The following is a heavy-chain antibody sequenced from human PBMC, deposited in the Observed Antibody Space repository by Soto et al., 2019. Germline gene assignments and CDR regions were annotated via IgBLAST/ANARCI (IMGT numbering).Heavy chain of an antibody. J-gene: IGHJ4*02. CDR2: IYYSGST. Sequence: SETLSLTCTFSCGSIISSSYYWGWIRQPPGKGLEWIGSIYYSGSTYYNPSLKSRVTISVDTSKNQFSLKLSSVTAADTAVYYCARPGSIAARDWGQGTLVTVSS. D-gene: IGHD6-6*01. CDR1: CGSIISSSYY. V-gene: IGHV4-39*01. CDR3: ARPGSIAARD.